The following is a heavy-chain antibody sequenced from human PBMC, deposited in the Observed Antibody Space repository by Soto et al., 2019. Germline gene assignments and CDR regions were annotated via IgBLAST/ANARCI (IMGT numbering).Heavy chain of an antibody. CDR3: TRLSFDNSGHNY. J-gene: IGHJ4*02. V-gene: IGHV4-39*01. CDR1: GGSISNTNFY. Sequence: PSETLSLTCSASGGSISNTNFYWGWIRQPPGKGLEWIGSVYSSGSTYYNPSLTSRLTISVDTSKNQFSLKLSSVTAADTAVYYCTRLSFDNSGHNYWGQGTLVTVSS. CDR2: VYSSGST. D-gene: IGHD3-22*01.